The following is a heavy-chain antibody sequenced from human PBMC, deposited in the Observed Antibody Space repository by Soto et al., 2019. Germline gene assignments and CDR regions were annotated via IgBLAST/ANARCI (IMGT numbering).Heavy chain of an antibody. CDR1: GFTVSSNY. D-gene: IGHD2-15*01. CDR2: IYSGGST. J-gene: IGHJ6*02. CDR3: ARDLEVDQWSLNSYGMDV. Sequence: GGSLRLSCAASGFTVSSNYMSWVRQAPGKGLEWVSVIYSGGSTYYADSVKGRFTISRDNSKNTLYLQMNSLRAEDTAVYYCARDLEVDQWSLNSYGMDVWGQGTTVTVSS. V-gene: IGHV3-53*01.